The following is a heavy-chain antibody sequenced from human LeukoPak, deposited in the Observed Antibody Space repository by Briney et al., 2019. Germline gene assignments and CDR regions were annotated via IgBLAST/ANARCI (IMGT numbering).Heavy chain of an antibody. J-gene: IGHJ6*02. CDR1: GFTFTISD. CDR2: IVVGSGNK. CDR3: AAVPPIAADGMDV. Sequence: SVKVSCKASGFTFTISDVQWVRQARGQRLEWIGWIVVGSGNKNYAQKFQERVTITRDMSTSTAYMELSSLRSEDTAVYYCAAVPPIAADGMDVWGQGTTVTVSS. D-gene: IGHD6-13*01. V-gene: IGHV1-58*01.